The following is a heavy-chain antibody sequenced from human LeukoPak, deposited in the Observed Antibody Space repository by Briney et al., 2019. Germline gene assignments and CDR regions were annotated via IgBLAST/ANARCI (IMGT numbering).Heavy chain of an antibody. CDR1: GFTFSSYG. CDR2: ISYDGSNK. V-gene: IGHV3-30*03. J-gene: IGHJ4*02. Sequence: PGGSLRLSCAASGFTFSSYGMHWVRQAPGKGLEWVAVISYDGSNKYYADSVKGRFTISRDNSKNTLYLQMNSLRAEDTAVYYCVRGTGYWGQGTLVTVSS. CDR3: VRGTGY.